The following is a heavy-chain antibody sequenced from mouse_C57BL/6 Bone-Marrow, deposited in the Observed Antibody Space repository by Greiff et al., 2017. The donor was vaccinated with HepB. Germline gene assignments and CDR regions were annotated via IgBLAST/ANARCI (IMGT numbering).Heavy chain of an antibody. V-gene: IGHV1-59*01. CDR3: ARGNSDGSWFAY. D-gene: IGHD2-3*01. CDR2: IDPSDSYT. CDR1: GYTFTSYW. Sequence: QVQLQQPGAELVRPGTSVKLSCKASGYTFTSYWMHWVKQRPGQGLEWIGVIDPSDSYTNYNQKFKGKATLTVDTSSSTAYMQLSSLTSEDSAVYYCARGNSDGSWFAYWGQGTLVTFSA. J-gene: IGHJ3*01.